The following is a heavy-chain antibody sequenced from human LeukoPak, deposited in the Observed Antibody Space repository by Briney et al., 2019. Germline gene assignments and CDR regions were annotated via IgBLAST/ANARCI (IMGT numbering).Heavy chain of an antibody. V-gene: IGHV4-4*07. CDR3: ARGSMVRGVMNY. J-gene: IGHJ4*02. D-gene: IGHD3-10*01. Sequence: SETLSLTCTVSGGSISSYYWSWIRQPAGKGLEWIGRIYTSGSTNYNPSLKSRVTMSVDTSKNQFSLKLSSVTAADAAVYYCARGSMVRGVMNYWGQGTLVTVSS. CDR1: GGSISSYY. CDR2: IYTSGST.